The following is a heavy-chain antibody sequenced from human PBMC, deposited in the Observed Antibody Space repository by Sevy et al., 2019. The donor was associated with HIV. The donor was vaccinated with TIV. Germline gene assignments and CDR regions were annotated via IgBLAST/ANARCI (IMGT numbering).Heavy chain of an antibody. J-gene: IGHJ6*02. CDR2: IYSGGST. V-gene: IGHV3-66*01. CDR1: GFTVSSNY. Sequence: GGSLRLSCAASGFTVSSNYMNWVRQAPGKGLEWVSVIYSGGSTHYADSVQGRFTISRDDSKNTLFLQMNSLRAEDTAVYYCAGDKGSDPYHYYGMDVWGQGTMVTVSS. D-gene: IGHD3-10*01. CDR3: AGDKGSDPYHYYGMDV.